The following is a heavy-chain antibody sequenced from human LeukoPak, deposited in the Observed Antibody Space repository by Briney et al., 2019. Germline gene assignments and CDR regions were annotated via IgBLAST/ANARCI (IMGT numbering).Heavy chain of an antibody. V-gene: IGHV3-23*01. J-gene: IGHJ4*02. D-gene: IGHD2-15*01. CDR2: IRGSGGNT. CDR3: AKKLGSSPGDFFDY. CDR1: GFTFNNYA. Sequence: GGSLRLSCAASGFTFNNYAMCWVRQAPGKGLEWVSAIRGSGGNTFYADSVKGRFTVSRDNSKNTPYMQMNSLRGGDTAVYYCAKKLGSSPGDFFDYWGQGTLVTVSS.